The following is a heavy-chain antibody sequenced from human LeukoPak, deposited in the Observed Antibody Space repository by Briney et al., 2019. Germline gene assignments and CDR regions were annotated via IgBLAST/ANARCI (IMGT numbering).Heavy chain of an antibody. D-gene: IGHD2-8*02. CDR1: GFTFSTFA. V-gene: IGHV3-23*01. J-gene: IGHJ4*01. CDR3: ATYRQVLLPFES. CDR2: IFPSGGEI. Sequence: SGGSLRLSCAASGFTFSTFAMIWVRQPPGKGLEWVSSIFPSGGEIHYADSVRGRFTIFRDNSKSTLSLQMNSLRAGDTAIYYCATYRQVLLPFESWGQGTLVTVSS.